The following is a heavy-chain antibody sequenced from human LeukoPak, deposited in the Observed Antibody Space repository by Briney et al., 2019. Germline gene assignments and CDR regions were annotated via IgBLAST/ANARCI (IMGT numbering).Heavy chain of an antibody. Sequence: GSLRLSCAASGFTFSSHAMGWVRQAPGKGLEWVSSITGSGASTYYRDSVKGRFTISRDNSKSTLYLQMNRLRAEDTAVYFCAKDGGGSLEWLPPMDVWGQGTTVTVSS. CDR3: AKDGGGSLEWLPPMDV. D-gene: IGHD3-3*01. J-gene: IGHJ6*02. V-gene: IGHV3-23*01. CDR2: ITGSGAST. CDR1: GFTFSSHA.